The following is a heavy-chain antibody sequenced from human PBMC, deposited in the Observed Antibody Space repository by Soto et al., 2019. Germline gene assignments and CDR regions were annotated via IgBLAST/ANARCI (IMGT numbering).Heavy chain of an antibody. CDR2: IYPGDSDT. CDR1: GYSFTSYW. Sequence: GESLKISCKGSGYSFTSYWIGWVRQMPGKGLEWMGIIYPGDSDTRYSPSFQGQVTISADKSISTAYLQWSSLKASDTAMYYCARHGGIAVAGILSWFDPWGQGTLVTVSS. D-gene: IGHD6-19*01. J-gene: IGHJ5*02. V-gene: IGHV5-51*01. CDR3: ARHGGIAVAGILSWFDP.